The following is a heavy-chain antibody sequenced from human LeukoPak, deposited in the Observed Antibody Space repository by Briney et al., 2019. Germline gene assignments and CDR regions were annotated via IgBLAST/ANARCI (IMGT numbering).Heavy chain of an antibody. CDR2: FDPEDGET. Sequence: ASVKVSFKVSGYTLTELSMNWVRRAPGKGVEWMGGFDPEDGETIYAQKFQGRVTMTEDTSTDTAYMELSSLRSEDTAVYYCATSQPLGFRIPFDYWGQGTLVTVSS. D-gene: IGHD1-14*01. CDR1: GYTLTELS. J-gene: IGHJ4*02. CDR3: ATSQPLGFRIPFDY. V-gene: IGHV1-24*01.